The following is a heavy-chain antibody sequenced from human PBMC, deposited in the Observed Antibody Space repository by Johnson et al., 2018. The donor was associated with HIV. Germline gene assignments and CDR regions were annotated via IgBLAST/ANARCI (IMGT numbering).Heavy chain of an antibody. Sequence: QVQLVESGGGVVQPGGSLRLSCAASGFTFRSYGMHWVRQAPGKGLEWVAFIRYDGSNKYYEDSVKGRFTISRDNSKNTLYLQMNSLRAEDTAVYYCAKDHAAAEGSEGAFDIWGQGTMVTVSS. CDR3: AKDHAAAEGSEGAFDI. J-gene: IGHJ3*02. V-gene: IGHV3-30*02. CDR2: IRYDGSNK. CDR1: GFTFRSYG. D-gene: IGHD6-13*01.